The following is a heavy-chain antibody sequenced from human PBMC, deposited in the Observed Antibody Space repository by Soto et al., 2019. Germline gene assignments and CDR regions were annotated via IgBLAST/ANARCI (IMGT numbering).Heavy chain of an antibody. CDR1: GFSLSTSGVG. CDR2: IYWNDDK. V-gene: IGHV2-5*01. J-gene: IGHJ4*02. CDR3: AHTAYYDSSGYYYGGVFDY. Sequence: SGPTLVNPTQTLTLTCTFSGFSLSTSGVGVGWIRQPPGKALEWLALIYWNDDKRYSPSLKSRPTITKDTSKNQVVLTMTNMDPVDTATYYCAHTAYYDSSGYYYGGVFDYWGQGTLVTVSS. D-gene: IGHD3-22*01.